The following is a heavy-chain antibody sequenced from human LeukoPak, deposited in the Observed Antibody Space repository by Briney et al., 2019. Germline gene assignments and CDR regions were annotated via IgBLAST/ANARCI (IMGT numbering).Heavy chain of an antibody. D-gene: IGHD2-15*01. CDR3: ARAREYCSGRTCYHYYGMDV. J-gene: IGHJ6*02. CDR1: GFTFSSYA. V-gene: IGHV3-23*01. Sequence: GGSLRLSCAASGFTFSSYAMSWVRQAPGKGLEWVSAISGSGGSTYYADSVKGRFTSSRDNAKNSLYLQMNSLRAEDTAVYYCARAREYCSGRTCYHYYGMDVWGQGTTVTVSS. CDR2: ISGSGGST.